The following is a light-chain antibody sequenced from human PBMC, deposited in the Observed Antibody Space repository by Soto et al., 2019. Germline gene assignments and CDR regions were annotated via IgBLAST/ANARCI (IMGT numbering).Light chain of an antibody. J-gene: IGKJ5*01. V-gene: IGKV3-11*01. CDR2: DAS. CDR3: QQRSNWPPIT. CDR1: QSVSSY. Sequence: EIVLTQSQATLSLSPGERATLSCRASQSVSSYLAWYQHKPGQAPRLLIYDASTRATGIPARFSGSGSGTDFTLTISSLEPEDFAVYYCQQRSNWPPITFGQGTRLEIK.